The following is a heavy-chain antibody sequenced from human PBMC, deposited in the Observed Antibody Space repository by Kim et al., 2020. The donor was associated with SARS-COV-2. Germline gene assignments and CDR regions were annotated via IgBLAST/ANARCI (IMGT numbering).Heavy chain of an antibody. Sequence: GGSLRLSCAASGFSFGDFAMHWVRQAPGKGLEWVAGISWDSGIIGYADSVTGRLTISRDNAKNSLYLQMNSLRAEDTALYFCGKDISEGYSNWYRHCYGVDAGGGEAPVTAAS. CDR3: GKDISEGYSNWYRHCYGVDA. V-gene: IGHV3-9*01. D-gene: IGHD6-13*01. CDR2: ISWDSGII. J-gene: IGHJ6*01. CDR1: GFSFGDFA.